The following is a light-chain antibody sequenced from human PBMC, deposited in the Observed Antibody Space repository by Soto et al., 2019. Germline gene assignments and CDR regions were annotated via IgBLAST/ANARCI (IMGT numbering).Light chain of an antibody. CDR3: QQYYTTPVT. CDR2: WAS. CDR1: QTVLYTSNY. J-gene: IGKJ1*01. Sequence: DIVMTKSPDSLAVSLGERATINCKSSQTVLYTSNYLAWYQQKPGQPPKLLIYWASTRESGVPDRFSGSGSGTDFTLTISSLQAEDVAVYYCQQYYTTPVTFGQGTKVEIK. V-gene: IGKV4-1*01.